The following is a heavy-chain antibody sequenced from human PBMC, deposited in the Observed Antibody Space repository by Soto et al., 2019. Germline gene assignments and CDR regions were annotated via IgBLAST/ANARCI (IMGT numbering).Heavy chain of an antibody. Sequence: ASVKVFCKASGYTFTGYYMHWVRQAPGQGLEWMGWINPNSGGTNYAQKFQGWVTMTRDTSISTAYMELSRLRSDDTAVYYCARDMIAVAGSGNSAFDIWGQGTMVTVSS. J-gene: IGHJ3*02. CDR2: INPNSGGT. CDR1: GYTFTGYY. CDR3: ARDMIAVAGSGNSAFDI. D-gene: IGHD6-19*01. V-gene: IGHV1-2*04.